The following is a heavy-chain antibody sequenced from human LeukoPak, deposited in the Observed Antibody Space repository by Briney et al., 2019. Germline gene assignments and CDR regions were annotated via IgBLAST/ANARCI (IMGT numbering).Heavy chain of an antibody. J-gene: IGHJ4*02. CDR3: ARKYYYDSSGYTPLYYFDY. V-gene: IGHV5-51*01. D-gene: IGHD3-22*01. CDR1: GYSFTSYW. Sequence: GESLKISCKGSGYSFTSYWIGWVRQMPGKGLEWMGIIYPGDSDTRYSPSFQGQVTISADKSISTAYLQWSSLKASDTAMYYCARKYYYDSSGYTPLYYFDYWGQGTLVTVSP. CDR2: IYPGDSDT.